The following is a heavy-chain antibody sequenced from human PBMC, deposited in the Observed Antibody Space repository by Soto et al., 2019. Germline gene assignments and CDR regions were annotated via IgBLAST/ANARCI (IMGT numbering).Heavy chain of an antibody. CDR2: NYSGGST. J-gene: IGHJ3*02. V-gene: IGHV3-66*01. Sequence: GGSLRLSCAASGSTVSTNYISWVRKALGKGLEWVSVNYSGGSTYYADSVKGRFTISRDNSKNTLYLQMNSLRAEDTAVYYCAREMSSGWYKDAFDIWGQGTMVTVSS. CDR3: AREMSSGWYKDAFDI. CDR1: GSTVSTNY. D-gene: IGHD6-19*01.